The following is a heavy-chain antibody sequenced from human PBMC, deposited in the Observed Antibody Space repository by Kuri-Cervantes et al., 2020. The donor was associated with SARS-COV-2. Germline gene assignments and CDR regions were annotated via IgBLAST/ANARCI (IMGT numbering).Heavy chain of an antibody. CDR1: GGSISSGGYS. Sequence: SCAVSGGSISSGGYSWSWLRQPPGKGLEWIGYIYHSGSTYYNPSLKSRVTISVDRSKNQFSLKLSSVTAADTAVYYCARRINYWWFDPWGQGTLVTVSS. CDR3: ARRINYWWFDP. V-gene: IGHV4-30-2*01. D-gene: IGHD4-11*01. J-gene: IGHJ5*02. CDR2: IYHSGST.